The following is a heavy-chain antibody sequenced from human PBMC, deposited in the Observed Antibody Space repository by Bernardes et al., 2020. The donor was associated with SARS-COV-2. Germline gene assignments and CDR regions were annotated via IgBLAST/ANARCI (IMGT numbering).Heavy chain of an antibody. V-gene: IGHV3-33*01. J-gene: IGHJ4*02. D-gene: IGHD2-2*01. CDR2: IWFDGSKK. Sequence: GGSLRLSCAASGFSFSSYAMHWVRQAPGKGLEWVAMIWFDGSKKYYADSVKGRFTISRDNSENTLYLQMNSLGAEDTAVFYCARERVVIEPPIGAPDFWGQGTLVTVSS. CDR3: ARERVVIEPPIGAPDF. CDR1: GFSFSSYA.